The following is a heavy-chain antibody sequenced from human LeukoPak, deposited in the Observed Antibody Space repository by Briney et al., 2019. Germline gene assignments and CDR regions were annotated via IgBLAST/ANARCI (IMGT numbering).Heavy chain of an antibody. D-gene: IGHD4-11*01. CDR2: FDPEDGET. J-gene: IGHJ4*02. CDR1: GYTLTELS. Sequence: ASVKVSCKVSGYTLTELSMHWVRQAPGKGLEWMGGFDPEDGETIYAQKFQGRVTITADESTSTAYMELSSLRSEDTAVYYCAGYSNYVPYFDYWGQGTLVTVSS. V-gene: IGHV1-24*01. CDR3: AGYSNYVPYFDY.